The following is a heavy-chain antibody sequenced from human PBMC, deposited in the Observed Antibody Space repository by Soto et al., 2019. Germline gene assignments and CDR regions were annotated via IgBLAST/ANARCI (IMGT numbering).Heavy chain of an antibody. CDR3: ARDLMAYCGGDCYSEWFDP. Sequence: ASETLSLTCAVYGGSFSGYYWSWIRQPPGKGLEWIGYIYYSGSTNYNPSLKSRVTISVDTSKNQFSLKLSSVTAADTAVYYCARDLMAYCGGDCYSEWFDPWGQGTLVTVSS. CDR2: IYYSGST. J-gene: IGHJ5*02. CDR1: GGSFSGYY. D-gene: IGHD2-21*02. V-gene: IGHV4-59*01.